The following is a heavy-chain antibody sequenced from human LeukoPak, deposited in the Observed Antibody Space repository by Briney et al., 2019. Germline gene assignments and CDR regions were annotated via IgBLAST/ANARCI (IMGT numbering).Heavy chain of an antibody. V-gene: IGHV7-4-1*02. CDR3: ARRGKSFDF. J-gene: IGHJ4*02. CDR1: GYTFTVYA. CDR2: ISTDTGNP. D-gene: IGHD3-3*01. Sequence: GASVKVSCKPSGYTFTVYAINWVRQAPGQGLEWMGWISTDTGNPTYVQDFTGRFVFSLDTSVTTAYLQISSLKAEDTAVYYCARRGKSFDFWGQGTLVTVSS.